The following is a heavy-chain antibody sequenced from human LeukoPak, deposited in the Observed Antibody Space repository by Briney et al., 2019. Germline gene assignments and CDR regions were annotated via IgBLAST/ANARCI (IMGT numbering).Heavy chain of an antibody. Sequence: GGSLRLSCAASGFTFSSYWMSWVRQAPGKGLEWVSAISGSGGSTYYADSVKGRFTVSRDNSKNTLYLQMNSLRAEDAAVYYCARDFYYDSSGYYQYYFDYWGQGTLVTVSS. D-gene: IGHD3-22*01. V-gene: IGHV3-23*01. CDR1: GFTFSSYW. CDR3: ARDFYYDSSGYYQYYFDY. CDR2: ISGSGGST. J-gene: IGHJ4*02.